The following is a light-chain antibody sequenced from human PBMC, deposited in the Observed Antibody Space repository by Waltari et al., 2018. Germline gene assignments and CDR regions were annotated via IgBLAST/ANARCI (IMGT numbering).Light chain of an antibody. J-gene: IGKJ5*01. Sequence: DIVLTQSADSLAVSLGERATINCKSSQSVLYSSTNKNYLAWYQQKPGQPPKLLIYWASTRESGVPDRFSGSGSGADFTLTISSLQAEDVAVYYCQQYYSTPPITFGQGTRLEIK. CDR3: QQYYSTPPIT. CDR2: WAS. V-gene: IGKV4-1*01. CDR1: QSVLYSSTNKNY.